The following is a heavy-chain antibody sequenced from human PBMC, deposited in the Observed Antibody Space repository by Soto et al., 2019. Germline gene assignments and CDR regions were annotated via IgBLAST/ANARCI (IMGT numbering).Heavy chain of an antibody. J-gene: IGHJ4*02. D-gene: IGHD4-4*01. CDR3: ARDSYTRY. Sequence: LRLSCAASGFIVSSSYMSWVRQAPGKGLEWVSIIYNDGSTYYADSVKGRFTISRDDSKNTLYLQILSLRAEDTAVYYCARDSYTRYWGQGTLVTVSS. CDR1: GFIVSSSY. CDR2: IYNDGST. V-gene: IGHV3-66*01.